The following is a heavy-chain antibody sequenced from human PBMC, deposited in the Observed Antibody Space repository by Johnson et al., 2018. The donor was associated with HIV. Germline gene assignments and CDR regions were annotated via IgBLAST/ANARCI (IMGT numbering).Heavy chain of an antibody. CDR3: ARDPPLTTTHNAFDI. J-gene: IGHJ3*02. CDR1: GFTFSDYY. D-gene: IGHD1-26*01. V-gene: IGHV3-11*04. CDR2: ISSSGSTI. Sequence: QMQLVESGGGLVKPGGSLRLSCAASGFTFSDYYMSWIRQAPGKGLEWVSYISSSGSTIYYADSVKGRFTISRDNAKNSLYLQMNSLRAEYTAVYYCARDPPLTTTHNAFDIWGQGTMVTVSS.